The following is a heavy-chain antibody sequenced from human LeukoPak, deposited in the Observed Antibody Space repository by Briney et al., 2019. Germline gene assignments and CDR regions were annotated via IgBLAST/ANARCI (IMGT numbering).Heavy chain of an antibody. J-gene: IGHJ6*03. V-gene: IGHV1-69*13. D-gene: IGHD3-3*01. Sequence: SVKVSCKASGGTFSSYAISWVRQAPGQGLEWMGGIIPIFGTANYAQKFQGRVTITADESTSTAYMELSSLRSEDTAVYYCARVGKPYDFWSGYPADYYYMDVWGKGTTVTVSS. CDR2: IIPIFGTA. CDR3: ARVGKPYDFWSGYPADYYYMDV. CDR1: GGTFSSYA.